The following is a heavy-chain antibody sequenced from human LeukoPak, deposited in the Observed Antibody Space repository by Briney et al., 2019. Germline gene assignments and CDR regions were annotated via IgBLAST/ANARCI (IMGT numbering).Heavy chain of an antibody. V-gene: IGHV4-34*01. J-gene: IGHJ5*01. Sequence: ETLSLTCAVYGGSFSNYDWTWTRQPPGKGLEWIGEIHHSGRTNYNPSLKSRITISADTSKKQFSLRLSSVTAADTAVYYCARGRSRVTIFGVALNWLDSWGQGNLVTVSS. CDR2: IHHSGRT. CDR3: ARGRSRVTIFGVALNWLDS. D-gene: IGHD3-3*01. CDR1: GGSFSNYD.